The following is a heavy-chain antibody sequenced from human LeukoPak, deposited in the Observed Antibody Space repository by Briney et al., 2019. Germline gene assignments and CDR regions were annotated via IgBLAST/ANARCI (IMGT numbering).Heavy chain of an antibody. CDR1: GFTFSSYA. V-gene: IGHV3-23*01. D-gene: IGHD2-15*01. CDR2: ITGGGDTT. CDR3: AKQRSEVVVAATNC. J-gene: IGHJ4*02. Sequence: GGSLRLSCAASGFTFSSYAMTWVRRAPGKGLEWVSSITGGGDTTYYADSVRGRFTISRDNSKNTLSLQTNSLRAEDTAVYYCAKQRSEVVVAATNCWGQGTLVTVSS.